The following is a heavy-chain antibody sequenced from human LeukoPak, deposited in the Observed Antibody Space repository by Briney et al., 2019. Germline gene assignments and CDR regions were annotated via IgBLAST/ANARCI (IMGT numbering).Heavy chain of an antibody. J-gene: IGHJ4*02. CDR2: ISYDGSNK. CDR1: GFTFSSYG. Sequence: GRSLRLSCAASGFTFSSYGMHWVRQAPGKGLEWVAVISYDGSNKYYADSVKGRFTISRDNSKNTLYLQMNSLRAEDTAVYYCAKDRGYYGSPFSGYYFDYWGQGTLVTVSS. CDR3: AKDRGYYGSPFSGYYFDY. V-gene: IGHV3-30*18. D-gene: IGHD3-10*01.